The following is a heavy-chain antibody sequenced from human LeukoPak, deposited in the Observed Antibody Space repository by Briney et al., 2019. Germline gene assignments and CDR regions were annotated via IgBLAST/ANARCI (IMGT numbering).Heavy chain of an antibody. D-gene: IGHD1-14*01. CDR1: GGSISSGGYY. Sequence: SKTLSLTCTVSGGSISSGGYYWSWIRQHPGKGLEWIGYIYYSGSTYYNPSLKSRVTISVDTSKNQFSLKLSSVTAADTAVYYCASLIRNGYYFDYWGQGTLVTVSS. CDR3: ASLIRNGYYFDY. J-gene: IGHJ4*02. CDR2: IYYSGST. V-gene: IGHV4-31*03.